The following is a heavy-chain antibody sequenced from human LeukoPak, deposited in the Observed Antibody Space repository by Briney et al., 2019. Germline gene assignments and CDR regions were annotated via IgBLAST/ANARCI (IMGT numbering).Heavy chain of an antibody. V-gene: IGHV1-8*01. J-gene: IGHJ6*02. CDR2: MNPNSGNT. CDR3: ARGSVLIYYYGMDV. CDR1: GYTFTSYD. D-gene: IGHD4/OR15-4a*01. Sequence: ASVKVSCKASGYTFTSYDINWVRQATGQGLEWMGWMNPNSGNTGYAQKFQGRVTMTRNTSISTAYMELGSLRSEDTAVYYCARGSVLIYYYGMDVWGQGTTVTVSS.